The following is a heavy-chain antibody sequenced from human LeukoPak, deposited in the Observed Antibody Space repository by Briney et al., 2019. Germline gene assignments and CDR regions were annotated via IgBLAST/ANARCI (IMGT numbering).Heavy chain of an antibody. V-gene: IGHV3-64D*09. CDR1: GFTFSSYA. CDR2: ISSSGGST. J-gene: IGHJ4*02. D-gene: IGHD3-22*01. Sequence: GGSLRRSCSAPGFTFSSYAMHWVRQAPGKGLEYVSAISSSGGSTYYADSVKGRFTISRDNSKNTLHLQMSSLRAEDTAVYYCVKLEWRYYYDTWGQGTLVTVSS. CDR3: VKLEWRYYYDT.